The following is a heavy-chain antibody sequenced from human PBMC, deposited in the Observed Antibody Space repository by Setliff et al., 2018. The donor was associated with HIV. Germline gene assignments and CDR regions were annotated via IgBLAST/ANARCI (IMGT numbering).Heavy chain of an antibody. D-gene: IGHD3-3*01. V-gene: IGHV4-59*01. Sequence: LSLTCTVSGGPISSYYWSWIRQPPGKGLEWIGYIYYSGSTNYNPSLKSRVTISVDTSKNQFSLKLSSVTAADTAVYYCARGVGEYYNFWSGYPAWYFDLWGRGTLVTVSS. CDR1: GGPISSYY. CDR3: ARGVGEYYNFWSGYPAWYFDL. CDR2: IYYSGST. J-gene: IGHJ2*01.